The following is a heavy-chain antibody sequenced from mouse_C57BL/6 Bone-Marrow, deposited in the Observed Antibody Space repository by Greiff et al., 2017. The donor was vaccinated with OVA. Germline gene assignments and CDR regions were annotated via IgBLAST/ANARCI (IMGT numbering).Heavy chain of an antibody. Sequence: EVHLVESEGGLVQPGSSMKLSCTASGFTFSDYYMAWVRQVPEKGLEWVANINYDGSSTYYLDSLKSRFIISRDNAKNILYLQMSSLKSEDTATYYCAREDGYYVGAMDYWGQGTSVTVSS. CDR3: AREDGYYVGAMDY. J-gene: IGHJ4*01. CDR1: GFTFSDYY. CDR2: INYDGSST. D-gene: IGHD2-3*01. V-gene: IGHV5-16*01.